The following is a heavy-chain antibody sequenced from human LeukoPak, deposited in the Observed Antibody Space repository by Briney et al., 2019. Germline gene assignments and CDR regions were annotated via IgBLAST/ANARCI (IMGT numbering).Heavy chain of an antibody. J-gene: IGHJ4*02. Sequence: SVKVSCKASGGTFSSYAISWVRQAPGQGLEWMGGIIPIFGTANYAQKFQGRVTITADKSTSTAYMELSSLKSEDTAVYYCARVDSSSWYVAFDYWGQGTLVTVSS. V-gene: IGHV1-69*06. CDR1: GGTFSSYA. CDR2: IIPIFGTA. D-gene: IGHD6-13*01. CDR3: ARVDSSSWYVAFDY.